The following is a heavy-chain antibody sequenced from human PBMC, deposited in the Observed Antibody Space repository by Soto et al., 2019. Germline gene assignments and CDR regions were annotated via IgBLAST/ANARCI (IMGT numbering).Heavy chain of an antibody. CDR2: IYYSGTT. CDR3: ARDGGFCTNGVCPVYYYYGMDV. Sequence: TSETLSLTCTVSGGSISSGEYYWSWIRQPPGEGLEWIGNIYYSGTTYNNPSLKSRVTISVDTSNNQFSLKLSSVTAADTAVYYCARDGGFCTNGVCPVYYYYGMDVWGQGNTVTVS. J-gene: IGHJ6*02. V-gene: IGHV4-30-4*01. D-gene: IGHD2-8*01. CDR1: GGSISSGEYY.